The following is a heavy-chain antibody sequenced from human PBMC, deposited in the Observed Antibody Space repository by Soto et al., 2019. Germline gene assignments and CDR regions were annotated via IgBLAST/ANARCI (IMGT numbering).Heavy chain of an antibody. CDR2: INPNCGST. J-gene: IGHJ6*02. CDR1: GYSFTDYY. CDR3: ARGKSTRPGGRMDV. V-gene: IGHV1-46*01. Sequence: ASVKVSCKASGYSFTDYYMHWVRQAPGKGLEWMGIINPNCGSTDNAQKFQGRVTMTRDTSMSTVYLELSSLRSEDSAVYYCARGKSTRPGGRMDVWGQGTTVTV. D-gene: IGHD2-2*01.